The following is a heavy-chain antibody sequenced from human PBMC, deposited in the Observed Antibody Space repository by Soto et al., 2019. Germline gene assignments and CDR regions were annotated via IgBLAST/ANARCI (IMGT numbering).Heavy chain of an antibody. Sequence: ASVKVSCKASGGTFSSYAISWVRQAPGQGLEWMGGIIPIFGTANYAQKFQGRVTITADESTSTAYMELSSLRSEDTAVYYCARDTWVFRNPRWYFDLGGRGTLVTVSS. J-gene: IGHJ2*01. CDR2: IIPIFGTA. V-gene: IGHV1-69*13. CDR3: ARDTWVFRNPRWYFDL. CDR1: GGTFSSYA. D-gene: IGHD1-1*01.